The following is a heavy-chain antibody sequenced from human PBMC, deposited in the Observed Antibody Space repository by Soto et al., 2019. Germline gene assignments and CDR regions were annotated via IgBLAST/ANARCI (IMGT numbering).Heavy chain of an antibody. CDR3: ARCLHCSNGGRFDP. D-gene: IGHD3-16*01. J-gene: IGHJ5*02. Sequence: PSETLSLTCTVSGGSISSYYWTWIRQPPGKGLEWIGYIYYSGSTNYNPSLKSRVTISVDNSKNHLSLTLTSATAADTAIYYCARCLHCSNGGRFDPWGQGALVTVSS. CDR2: IYYSGST. V-gene: IGHV4-59*08. CDR1: GGSISSYY.